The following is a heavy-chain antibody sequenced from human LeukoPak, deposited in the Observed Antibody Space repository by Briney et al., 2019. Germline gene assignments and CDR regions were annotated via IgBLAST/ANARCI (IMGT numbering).Heavy chain of an antibody. D-gene: IGHD1-26*01. J-gene: IGHJ4*02. CDR2: IYYTGNT. CDR3: ARRRTDSVMGVRFDY. CDR1: GDSISTYY. V-gene: IGHV4-59*08. Sequence: SETLSLTCTVSGDSISTYYWTWIRQPPGKGLEWIGYIYYTGNTNYNPSLKGRVTISLDTSKNQFSLKLTSVTAADTAIYYCARRRTDSVMGVRFDYWGQGTLVTVSS.